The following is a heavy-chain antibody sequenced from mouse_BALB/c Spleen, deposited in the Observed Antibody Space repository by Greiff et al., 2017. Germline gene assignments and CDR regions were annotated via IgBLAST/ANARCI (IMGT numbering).Heavy chain of an antibody. Sequence: QVHVKQSGPGLVAPSQSLSITCTVSGFSLTGYGVNWVRQPPGKGLEWLGMIWGDGSTDYNSALKSRLSISKDNSKSQVFLKMNSLQTDDTARYYCARAYYGNYWYFDVWGAGTTVTVAS. V-gene: IGHV2-6-7*01. D-gene: IGHD2-10*01. CDR2: IWGDGST. CDR1: GFSLTGYG. CDR3: ARAYYGNYWYFDV. J-gene: IGHJ1*01.